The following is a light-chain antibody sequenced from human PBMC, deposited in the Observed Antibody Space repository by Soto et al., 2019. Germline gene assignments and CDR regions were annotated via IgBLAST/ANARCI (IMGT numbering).Light chain of an antibody. CDR3: QTWGTGIWV. J-gene: IGLJ3*02. CDR2: VNSDGSH. CDR1: RGHSSYA. V-gene: IGLV4-69*01. Sequence: QPVLTQSPSASASLGASVKLTCTLSRGHSSYAIAWHQQQPEKGPRFLMKVNSDGSHIRGDGIPDRFSGSSSGAERYLTISSLQSEDEADYYCQTWGTGIWVFGGGTKLTVL.